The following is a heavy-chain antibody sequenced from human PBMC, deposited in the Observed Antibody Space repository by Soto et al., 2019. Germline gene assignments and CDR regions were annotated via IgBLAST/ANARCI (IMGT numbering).Heavy chain of an antibody. CDR3: ARIVKNYYDSSGPRYYFDY. D-gene: IGHD3-22*01. CDR1: GGSISSGGYY. CDR2: IYYCGST. Sequence: QVQLQESGPGLVKPSQTLSLTCTVSGGSISSGGYYWSWIRQHPGKGLEWVGYIYYCGSTYYNPSLKSRVTISVDTSKNQFSLKLSSVTAADTAVYYCARIVKNYYDSSGPRYYFDYWGQGTLVTVSS. J-gene: IGHJ4*02. V-gene: IGHV4-31*03.